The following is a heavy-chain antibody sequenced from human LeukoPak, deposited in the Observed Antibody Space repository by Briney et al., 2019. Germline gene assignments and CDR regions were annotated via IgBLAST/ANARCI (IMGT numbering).Heavy chain of an antibody. CDR2: IYSGGGT. J-gene: IGHJ4*02. CDR3: ARDRYNSGLFNFDY. V-gene: IGHV3-53*01. D-gene: IGHD6-19*01. Sequence: GGSLRLSCAASGLTVTSNYMSRVRQAPGKGLEWVSVIYSGGGTYYADSVKGRSTISSDNSKNTLYLQMNRLRAEDTAVYYCARDRYNSGLFNFDYWGPGTLVTVSS. CDR1: GLTVTSNY.